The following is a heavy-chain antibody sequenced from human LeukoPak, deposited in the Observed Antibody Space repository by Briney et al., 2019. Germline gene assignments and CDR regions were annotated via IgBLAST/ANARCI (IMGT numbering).Heavy chain of an antibody. CDR2: ISSSGSTT. Sequence: PGGSLRLSCAASGFTFSSYTMNWVRQAPGKGLEWVSYISSSGSTTYYADSVKGRFTISRDNAKNSLYLQMNSLRAEDTAVYYCAKDRRYYGSGSYYPDYWGQGTLVTVSS. J-gene: IGHJ4*02. CDR3: AKDRRYYGSGSYYPDY. CDR1: GFTFSSYT. D-gene: IGHD3-10*01. V-gene: IGHV3-48*01.